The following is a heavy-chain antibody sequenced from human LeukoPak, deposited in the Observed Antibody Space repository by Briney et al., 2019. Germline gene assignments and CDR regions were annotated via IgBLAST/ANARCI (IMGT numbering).Heavy chain of an antibody. D-gene: IGHD2-2*01. CDR3: ARALRTLGYCSSTSCTPSLGY. J-gene: IGHJ4*02. Sequence: APVKVSCKASGYTFTGYYMHWVRQAPGQGVEWMGWINPNSGGTNYAQKFQGRDSISRDTSISTAYMELSRLRSDDTAVYYCARALRTLGYCSSTSCTPSLGYWGQGTLVTVSS. CDR2: INPNSGGT. V-gene: IGHV1-2*02. CDR1: GYTFTGYY.